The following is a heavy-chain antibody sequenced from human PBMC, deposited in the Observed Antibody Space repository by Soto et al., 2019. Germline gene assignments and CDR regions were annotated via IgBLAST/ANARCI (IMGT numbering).Heavy chain of an antibody. CDR3: ARDPGDYQNWFDP. CDR1: GCTFSSYA. J-gene: IGHJ5*02. Sequence: QVQLVQSGAEVKKPGSSVKVSCKASGCTFSSYAISWVRQAPGQGLEWMGGIIPIFGTANYAQKFQGRVTITAHDCTSTAYMELSSLRSDDTAVDCCARDPGDYQNWFDPWGQGTLVTVSS. CDR2: IIPIFGTA. D-gene: IGHD1-26*01. V-gene: IGHV1-69*01.